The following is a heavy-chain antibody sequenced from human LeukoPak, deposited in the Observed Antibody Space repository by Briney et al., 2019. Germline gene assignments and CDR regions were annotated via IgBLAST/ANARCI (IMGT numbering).Heavy chain of an antibody. D-gene: IGHD3/OR15-3a*01. CDR3: AKDLFWTSSVDSNYHLDV. Sequence: GGSLRLSCAASGITFDYHALSWVRQAPGKGLEWVSGINGVGSVTDYADSVRGRFIISKDISKSTLYLQMNSLTADDTAVYYCAKDLFWTSSVDSNYHLDVWGKGTMVTVSS. CDR2: INGVGSVT. J-gene: IGHJ6*04. CDR1: GITFDYHA. V-gene: IGHV3-23*01.